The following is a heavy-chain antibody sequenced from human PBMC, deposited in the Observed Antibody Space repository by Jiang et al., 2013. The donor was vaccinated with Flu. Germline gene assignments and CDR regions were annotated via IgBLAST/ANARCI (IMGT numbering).Heavy chain of an antibody. V-gene: IGHV5-51*01. Sequence: WVRQMPGKGLEWMGIIYPGDSDTRYSPSFQGQVTISADKSISTAYLQWSSLKASDTAMYYCARSYYDILYAFDIWGQGTMVTVSS. D-gene: IGHD3-9*01. CDR2: IYPGDSDT. J-gene: IGHJ3*02. CDR3: ARSYYDILYAFDI.